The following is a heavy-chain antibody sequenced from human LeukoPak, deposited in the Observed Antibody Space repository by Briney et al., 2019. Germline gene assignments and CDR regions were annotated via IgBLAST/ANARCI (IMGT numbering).Heavy chain of an antibody. CDR3: VKDGTWIFNYNFDY. V-gene: IGHV3-23*01. Sequence: GGSLRLSCAASGFTFGTYAMNWVRQAPGRGLEWVSGISGSAGLTYYADSVKGRFTISRGNSKNMVFLQMNSLRAEDTAVYYCVKDGTWIFNYNFDYWGQGTLVTVSA. J-gene: IGHJ4*02. CDR1: GFTFGTYA. CDR2: ISGSAGLT. D-gene: IGHD4-11*01.